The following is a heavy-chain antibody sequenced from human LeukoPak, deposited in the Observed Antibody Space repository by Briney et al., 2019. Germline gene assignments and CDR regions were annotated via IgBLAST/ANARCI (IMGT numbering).Heavy chain of an antibody. CDR1: GYSISSVYY. Sequence: PSETLSLTCTVSGYSISSVYYWGWIRQPPGKRLEWVGSMYHTGNTYYNPSLKSRVTISVDMSKNQLSLKLSSLTAADTALYYCVMTTVVTSDPYFDYWGRGTLVTVSS. D-gene: IGHD4-23*01. CDR2: MYHTGNT. V-gene: IGHV4-38-2*02. J-gene: IGHJ4*02. CDR3: VMTTVVTSDPYFDY.